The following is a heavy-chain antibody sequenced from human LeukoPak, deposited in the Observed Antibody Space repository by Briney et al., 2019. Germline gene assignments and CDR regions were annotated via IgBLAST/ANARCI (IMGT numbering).Heavy chain of an antibody. CDR1: GFTFSSYE. V-gene: IGHV3-48*03. CDR2: ISSSGSTI. D-gene: IGHD3-22*01. J-gene: IGHJ4*02. CDR3: AKDAPMYYYDSSGYADEGDY. Sequence: PGGSLRLSCAASGFTFSSYEMNWVRQAPGKGLEWVSYISSSGSTIYYADSVKGRFTNSRDNAKNSLYLQMNSLRAEDTAVYYCAKDAPMYYYDSSGYADEGDYWGQGTLVTVSS.